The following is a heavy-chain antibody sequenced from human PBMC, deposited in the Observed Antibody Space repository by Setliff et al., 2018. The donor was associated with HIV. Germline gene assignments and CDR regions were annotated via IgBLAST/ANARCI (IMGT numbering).Heavy chain of an antibody. Sequence: PSETLSLTCTVSGGSISSYYWSWIRQPPGKGLEWIGYIYYSGSTNYNPSLKSRVTISVDTSKKQFSLKLRSVTAADTAVYYCARHYSGYDRWGYYYYYMDVWGKGTTVTVSS. CDR1: GGSISSYY. V-gene: IGHV4-59*08. J-gene: IGHJ6*03. CDR3: ARHYSGYDRWGYYYYYMDV. D-gene: IGHD5-12*01. CDR2: IYYSGST.